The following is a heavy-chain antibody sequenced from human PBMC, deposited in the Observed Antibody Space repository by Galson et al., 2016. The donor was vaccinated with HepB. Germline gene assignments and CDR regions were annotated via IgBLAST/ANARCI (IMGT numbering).Heavy chain of an antibody. CDR3: AKEEDSTSRFYFDS. CDR1: GFTFSGYT. Sequence: SLRLSCAASGFTFSGYTMNWVRQAPGKGLEWVSSISSSSTYIYYADSVKGRFTISRDNAKNSLYLQINSLRAEDTAVHYCAKEEDSTSRFYFDSWGQGTLVTVSS. CDR2: ISSSSTYI. J-gene: IGHJ4*02. V-gene: IGHV3-21*01. D-gene: IGHD6-6*01.